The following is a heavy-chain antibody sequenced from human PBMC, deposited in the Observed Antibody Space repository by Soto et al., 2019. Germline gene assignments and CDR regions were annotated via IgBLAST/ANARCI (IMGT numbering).Heavy chain of an antibody. V-gene: IGHV3-30-3*01. J-gene: IGHJ4*02. CDR1: GFTFSSYA. Sequence: QVQLVESGGGVVQPGRSLRLSCAASGFTFSSYAMHWVRQAPGKGLEWVAVISYDGSNKYYADSVKGRFTISRDNSKNTLYLQMNSLRAEDTAVYYCARELGYFDYWGQGTLVTVSS. D-gene: IGHD1-26*01. CDR2: ISYDGSNK. CDR3: ARELGYFDY.